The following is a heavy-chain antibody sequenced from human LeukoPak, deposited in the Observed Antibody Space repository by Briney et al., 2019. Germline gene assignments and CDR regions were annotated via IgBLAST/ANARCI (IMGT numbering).Heavy chain of an antibody. CDR1: RFTFSNYG. D-gene: IGHD3-10*01. Sequence: PGGSLRPSCAASRFTFSNYGMHWVRQAPGKGLEWVAFIRNDGSNKYYADSVKGRFTISRDNSKNTLYLQMNSLRAEDTAVYYCAKDPIGYYGSGSYFYWGQGTLVTVSS. CDR2: IRNDGSNK. J-gene: IGHJ4*02. CDR3: AKDPIGYYGSGSYFY. V-gene: IGHV3-30*02.